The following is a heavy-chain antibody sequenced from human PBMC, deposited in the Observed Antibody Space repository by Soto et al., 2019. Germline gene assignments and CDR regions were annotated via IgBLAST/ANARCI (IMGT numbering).Heavy chain of an antibody. J-gene: IGHJ6*03. V-gene: IGHV4-59*01. D-gene: IGHD3-3*01. CDR2: IYYSGST. CDR3: ASSATYYDFWSGYSSYYYYYMDV. Sequence: SETLSLTCTVSGSSISSYYWSWIRQPPGKGLEWIGYIYYSGSTNYNPSLKSRVTISVDTSKNQFSLKLSSVTAADTAVYYYASSATYYDFWSGYSSYYYYYMDVWGKGTTVTVSS. CDR1: GSSISSYY.